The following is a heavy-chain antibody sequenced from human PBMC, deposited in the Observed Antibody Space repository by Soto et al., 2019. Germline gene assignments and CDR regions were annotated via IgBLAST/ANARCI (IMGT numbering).Heavy chain of an antibody. V-gene: IGHV1-69*13. D-gene: IGHD2-15*01. Sequence: SVKVSCKASGGTFSSYAISWVRQAPGQGLEWMGGIIPIFGTANYAQKFQGRVTMTADESTSTAYMELSSLRSEETAVYYCARGRGLGYCSGGSCSAKRMFRKPDYGMDVWGQGRTFTVAS. J-gene: IGHJ6*02. CDR2: IIPIFGTA. CDR3: ARGRGLGYCSGGSCSAKRMFRKPDYGMDV. CDR1: GGTFSSYA.